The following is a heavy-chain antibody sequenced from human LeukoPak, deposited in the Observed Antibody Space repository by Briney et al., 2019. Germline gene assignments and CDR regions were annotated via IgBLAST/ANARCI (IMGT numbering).Heavy chain of an antibody. CDR2: ISGSGGST. V-gene: IGHV3-23*01. D-gene: IGHD4-23*01. J-gene: IGHJ4*02. CDR1: GSTFSSYA. Sequence: GGSLRLSCAASGSTFSSYAMSWVRQAPGKGLEWVSAISGSGGSTYYADSVKGRFTISRDNSKNTLYLQMNSLRAEDTAVYYCADVYGGATFDYWGQGTLVTVSS. CDR3: ADVYGGATFDY.